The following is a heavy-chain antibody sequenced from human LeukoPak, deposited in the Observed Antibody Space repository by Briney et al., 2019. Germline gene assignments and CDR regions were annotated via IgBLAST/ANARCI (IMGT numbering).Heavy chain of an antibody. Sequence: GSLILSCAASGFTISSDAMSGVRQAPGKGVEWVSAISGSGGSTYYADSVKGRLTISRDNSKSTLSLQMNTLRAEDSAVYYCAKEENYGSGSYYNNYFNYWGQGTLVTVSS. V-gene: IGHV3-23*01. CDR2: ISGSGGST. J-gene: IGHJ4*02. CDR3: AKEENYGSGSYYNNYFNY. D-gene: IGHD3-10*01. CDR1: GFTISSDA.